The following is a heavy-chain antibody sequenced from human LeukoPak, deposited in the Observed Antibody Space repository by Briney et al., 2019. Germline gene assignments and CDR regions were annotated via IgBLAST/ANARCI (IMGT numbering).Heavy chain of an antibody. CDR2: IIPIFGTA. CDR1: GGTFSSYA. J-gene: IGHJ6*02. Sequence: SVKVSCKASGGTFSSYAISWVRQAPGQGLEWMGGIIPIFGTANYAQKFQGRVTITADESTSTAYMELSSLRSEDTAVYYCARDVDMDTAMVLNYYYGMDVWGQGTTVTVSS. D-gene: IGHD5-18*01. CDR3: ARDVDMDTAMVLNYYYGMDV. V-gene: IGHV1-69*01.